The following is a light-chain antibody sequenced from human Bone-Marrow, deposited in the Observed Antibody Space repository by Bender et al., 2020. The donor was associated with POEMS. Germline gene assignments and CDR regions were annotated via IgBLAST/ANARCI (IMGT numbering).Light chain of an antibody. CDR1: SSDIGGYNY. J-gene: IGLJ3*02. CDR2: DDN. Sequence: QSALTQPASVSGSPGQSITISCTGTSSDIGGYNYVSWYQQHPGKAPKLMILDDNNRPSGVSTRFSGYDSDNSAPDTISAPRAGGEAEYLCITYTQRRSRVWGGG. V-gene: IGLV2-14*03. CDR3: ITYTQRRSRV.